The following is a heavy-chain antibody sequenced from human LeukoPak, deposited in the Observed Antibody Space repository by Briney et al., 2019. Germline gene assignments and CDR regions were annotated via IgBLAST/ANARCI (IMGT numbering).Heavy chain of an antibody. D-gene: IGHD3-10*01. CDR2: LNSNGGT. CDR3: GRLMYFGEVSIDT. V-gene: IGHV4-59*01. CDR1: GGSISGDF. Sequence: SETLSLTCTVSGGSISGDFWSWVRQPPGKGLEYIGYLNSNGGTNKNPSLQSRVTMSIDTSKNLFSLRLTSVTAADTAIYYCGRLMYFGEVSIDTWGRGTLVTVSS. J-gene: IGHJ5*02.